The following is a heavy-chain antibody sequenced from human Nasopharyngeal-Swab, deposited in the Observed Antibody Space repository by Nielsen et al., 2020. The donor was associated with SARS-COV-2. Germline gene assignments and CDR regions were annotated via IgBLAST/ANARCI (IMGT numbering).Heavy chain of an antibody. CDR3: ARDKVVVVPAAIYYYGMDV. J-gene: IGHJ6*02. CDR2: INSDGSST. D-gene: IGHD2-2*01. V-gene: IGHV3-74*01. CDR1: GCTFSSYW. Sequence: GESLKISCAASGCTFSSYWMHWVRQAPGKGLVWVSRINSDGSSTSYADSVKGRFTISRDNAKNTLYLQMNSLRAEDTAVYYCARDKVVVVPAAIYYYGMDVWGQGTTVTVSS.